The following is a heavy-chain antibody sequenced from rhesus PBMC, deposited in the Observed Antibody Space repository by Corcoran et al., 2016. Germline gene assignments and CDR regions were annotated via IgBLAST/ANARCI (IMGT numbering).Heavy chain of an antibody. CDR1: GGSIRGYY. CDR3: AKDYAYGSNRYGLDS. Sequence: QVKLQTWGEGRRKPSGTLSPTCDVDGGSIRGYYGSGIREPPGKGREWIGNIDSNRASPNYTPSLKNRVTISEDTTKTQFSLKLSSVTAADTAVYYCAKDYAYGSNRYGLDSWGQGVVVTVSS. CDR2: IDSNRASP. V-gene: IGHV4-73*01. D-gene: IGHD4-29*01. J-gene: IGHJ6*01.